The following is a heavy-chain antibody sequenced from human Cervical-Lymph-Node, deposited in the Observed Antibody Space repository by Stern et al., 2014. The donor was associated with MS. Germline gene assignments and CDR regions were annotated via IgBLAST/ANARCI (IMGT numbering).Heavy chain of an antibody. V-gene: IGHV4-61*01. CDR1: GDSVSSGSYY. CDR3: ARGSSGYYLHFDY. J-gene: IGHJ4*03. CDR2: TYYSGST. Sequence: QVQLQESGPGLVKPSETLSLSCTVSGDSVSSGSYYWSWIRQRPGKGLEWIGYTYYSGSTHNNNTLNSRVTITVDTPKNQYIPQMSCVTAADTAVYYCARGSSGYYLHFDYWGQGTLVTVSS. D-gene: IGHD3-22*01.